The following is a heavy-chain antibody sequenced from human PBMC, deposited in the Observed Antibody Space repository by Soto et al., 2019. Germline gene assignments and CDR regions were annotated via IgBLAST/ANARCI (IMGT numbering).Heavy chain of an antibody. J-gene: IGHJ5*02. CDR3: ARESGYLNWFDP. CDR2: ISSSSSTI. D-gene: IGHD5-18*01. Sequence: EVQLVESGGGLVQPGGSLRLSCEASGFTFSSYSMNWVRQAPGKGLEWVSYISSSSSTIYYADSVKGRFTISRDNAKNSLYLQMNSLRGEDTAVYYCARESGYLNWFDPWGQGTLVTVSS. CDR1: GFTFSSYS. V-gene: IGHV3-48*01.